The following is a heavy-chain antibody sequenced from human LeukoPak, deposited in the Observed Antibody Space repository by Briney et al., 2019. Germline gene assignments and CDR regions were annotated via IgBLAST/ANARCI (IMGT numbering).Heavy chain of an antibody. Sequence: GGSLRLSCAASGFTFSSYWMHWVRQAPGKGLVWVSRINSDGSTTNYADSVKGRFTISRDNSKNTLYLQMNSLRAEDTAVYYCTRGSGRNWFDPWGQGTLVTVSS. CDR1: GFTFSSYW. CDR2: INSDGSTT. J-gene: IGHJ5*02. V-gene: IGHV3-74*01. CDR3: TRGSGRNWFDP. D-gene: IGHD3-10*01.